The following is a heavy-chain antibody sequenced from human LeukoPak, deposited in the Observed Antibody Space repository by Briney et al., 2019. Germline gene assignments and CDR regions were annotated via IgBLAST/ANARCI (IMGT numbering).Heavy chain of an antibody. V-gene: IGHV7-4-1*02. CDR3: ARGRPGGGKPQILDY. J-gene: IGHJ4*02. CDR2: INTNTGNP. CDR1: GYTFTSYA. D-gene: IGHD4-23*01. Sequence: ASVKVSCKASGYTFTSYAMNWVRQAPGQGLEWMGWINTNTGNPTYAQGFTGRFVFSLDTSVSTAYLQISSLKAEDTAVYYCARGRPGGGKPQILDYWGQGTLATVSS.